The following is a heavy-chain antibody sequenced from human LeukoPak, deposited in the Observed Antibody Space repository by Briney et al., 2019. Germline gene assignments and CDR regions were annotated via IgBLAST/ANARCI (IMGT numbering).Heavy chain of an antibody. V-gene: IGHV3-53*01. J-gene: IGHJ4*02. CDR1: GFIVSSNH. D-gene: IGHD4-17*01. CDR2: MYDGGEI. CDR3: ARGGTMTRFSLFDN. Sequence: GGSVRLSCAASGFIVSSNHMSWVRQTPDKGLEWVSVMYDGGEIYYADSVKGRFTTSRDNSKNTVDLQMNNLRADDTAMYYCARGGTMTRFSLFDNWGQGTLVFVPS.